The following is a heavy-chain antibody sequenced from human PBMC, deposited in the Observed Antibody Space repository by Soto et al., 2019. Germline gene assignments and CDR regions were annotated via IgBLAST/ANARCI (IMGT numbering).Heavy chain of an antibody. CDR2: INPNSGGT. V-gene: IGHV1-2*02. J-gene: IGHJ4*02. D-gene: IGHD6-6*01. CDR1: GYTFTGYY. CDR3: ARYRMGIAARRGLCY. Sequence: SVKVSCKASGYTFTGYYMHWVRQAPGQGLEWMGWINPNSGGTNYAQKFQGRVTMTRDTSISTAYMELSRLRSDATAVYYCARYRMGIAARRGLCYWGQGTLVTVSS.